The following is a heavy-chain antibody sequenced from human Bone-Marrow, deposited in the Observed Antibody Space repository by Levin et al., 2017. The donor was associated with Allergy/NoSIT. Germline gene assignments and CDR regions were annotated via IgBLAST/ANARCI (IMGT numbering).Heavy chain of an antibody. CDR1: GFTFSNYA. J-gene: IGHJ3*01. CDR2: ITGTTSTT. Sequence: GGSLRLSCAASGFTFSNYAMNWVRQAPGKGLEWVSVITGTTSTTYFADSVKGRFTVSRDNTKNTLYLRMKSLRAGDTATYYCVKDSFAVPGNVAGFDLWGQGTMVTVSS. D-gene: IGHD6-19*01. V-gene: IGHV3-23*01. CDR3: VKDSFAVPGNVAGFDL.